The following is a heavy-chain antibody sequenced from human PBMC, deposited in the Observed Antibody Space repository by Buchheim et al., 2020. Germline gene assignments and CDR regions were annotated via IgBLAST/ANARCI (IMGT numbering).Heavy chain of an antibody. D-gene: IGHD6-19*01. Sequence: QVQLVESGGGVVQPGRSLRLSCAASGFTFSSYAMHWVRQAPGKGLEWVAVISYDGSNKYYADSVKGRFTISRDNSKNKLYLQMNSLRAEDTAVYYCARQRGGWSPYFDYWGQGTL. CDR3: ARQRGGWSPYFDY. CDR1: GFTFSSYA. J-gene: IGHJ4*02. V-gene: IGHV3-30-3*01. CDR2: ISYDGSNK.